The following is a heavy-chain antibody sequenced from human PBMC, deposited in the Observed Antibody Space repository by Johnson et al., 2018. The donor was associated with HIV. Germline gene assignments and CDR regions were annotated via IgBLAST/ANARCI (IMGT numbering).Heavy chain of an antibody. J-gene: IGHJ3*02. CDR3: ATTYALWFGELYVLGDAFDI. CDR2: IYNGGST. CDR1: GFTVSSNY. D-gene: IGHD3-10*01. V-gene: IGHV3-53*01. Sequence: VQLVESGGSVVRPGGSLRLSCAASGFTVSSNYMNWVRQAPGKGLEWVSVIYNGGSTYYADSVKGRFTISRDNSKNTRHLQMNSLKIEDTAVYYCATTYALWFGELYVLGDAFDIWGQGTMVTVSS.